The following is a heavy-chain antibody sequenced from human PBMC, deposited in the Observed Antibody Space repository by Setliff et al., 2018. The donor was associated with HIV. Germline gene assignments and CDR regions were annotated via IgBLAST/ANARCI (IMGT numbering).Heavy chain of an antibody. CDR1: GGPISSHY. Sequence: SETLSLTCTVSGGPISSHYWSWIRQPPGKGLEWIGYIYPSASTNYNPSLKSRVTISVDTSKNQFSLKPSSVTAADTAVYYCATTRGPYYYDSSGHREGAFDIWGQGTMVTVSS. D-gene: IGHD3-22*01. CDR2: IYPSAST. V-gene: IGHV4-59*11. CDR3: ATTRGPYYYDSSGHREGAFDI. J-gene: IGHJ3*02.